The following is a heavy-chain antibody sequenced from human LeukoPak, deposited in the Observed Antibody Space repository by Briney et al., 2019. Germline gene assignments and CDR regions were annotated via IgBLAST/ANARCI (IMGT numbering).Heavy chain of an antibody. Sequence: GGSLRLSCAASGFTFSSYAMHWVRQAPGKGLEWVAVISYDGSNKYYADSVKGRFTISRDNSKNTLYLQMNSLRAEDTAIYYCTRVGYIDEGIDYWGQGTLVTVSS. CDR2: ISYDGSNK. CDR3: TRVGYIDEGIDY. J-gene: IGHJ4*02. CDR1: GFTFSSYA. V-gene: IGHV3-30*04. D-gene: IGHD5-24*01.